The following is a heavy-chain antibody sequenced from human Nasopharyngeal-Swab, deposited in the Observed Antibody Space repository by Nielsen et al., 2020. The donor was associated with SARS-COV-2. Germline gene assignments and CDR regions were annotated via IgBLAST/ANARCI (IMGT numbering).Heavy chain of an antibody. V-gene: IGHV4-31*03. CDR1: GASVNYARY. CDR2: IYYSRTT. J-gene: IGHJ4*01. CDR3: AQVPNYSKIDF. Sequence: SETPSLTCLVSGASVNYARYWSWIRQSPGKGLQWIGYIYYSRTTYYNPSLRSRATISLGPTKDQFFLTLTSVTAADTAVYYCAQVPNYSKIDFWGPGTLVTVSS. D-gene: IGHD4-11*01.